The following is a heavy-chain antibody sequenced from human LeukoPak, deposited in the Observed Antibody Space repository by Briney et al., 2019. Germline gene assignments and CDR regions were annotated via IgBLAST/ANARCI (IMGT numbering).Heavy chain of an antibody. CDR2: ISASGGRT. V-gene: IGHV3-23*01. CDR1: GFTFSSYA. D-gene: IGHD3-22*01. Sequence: GGSLRLPCAASGFTFSSYAMSWVRQAPGKGLEWVSVISASGGRTSYADSVKGRFTVSRDNSKNTLYLQMNSLRAEDTAVYFCVEGGAPSYYDGSGDAYFDYWGQGTLVTVSS. J-gene: IGHJ4*02. CDR3: VEGGAPSYYDGSGDAYFDY.